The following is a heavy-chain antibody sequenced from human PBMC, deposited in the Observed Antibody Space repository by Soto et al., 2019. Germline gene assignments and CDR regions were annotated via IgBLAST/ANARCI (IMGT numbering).Heavy chain of an antibody. D-gene: IGHD3-3*01. CDR2: IYPGDSDT. Sequence: GDSLKISCKASGYTFTRHWIVWVRQMPGKGLEWMGIIYPGDSDTRYSPSFQGQVTISADKSISTAYLQWSSLKASDTAMYYCARRRSRDFGVDYWGQGTLVTVSS. V-gene: IGHV5-51*01. CDR1: GYTFTRHW. J-gene: IGHJ4*02. CDR3: ARRRSRDFGVDY.